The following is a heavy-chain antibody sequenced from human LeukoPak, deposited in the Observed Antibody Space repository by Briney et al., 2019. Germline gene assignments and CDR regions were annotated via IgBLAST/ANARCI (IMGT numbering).Heavy chain of an antibody. V-gene: IGHV3-23*01. CDR2: ISDNGEST. J-gene: IGHJ4*02. CDR3: VKFGERGYTYGTLFQS. CDR1: GFRIRSNS. Sequence: PGGSLRLSCVVSGFRIRSNSMSWVRQAPGKGLEWVSGISDNGESTYYALSVGGRFTISRDNSKNTLYLQMKSLRAEDTAVYNCVKFGERGYTYGTLFQSWGQGTRVTVSS. D-gene: IGHD5-18*01.